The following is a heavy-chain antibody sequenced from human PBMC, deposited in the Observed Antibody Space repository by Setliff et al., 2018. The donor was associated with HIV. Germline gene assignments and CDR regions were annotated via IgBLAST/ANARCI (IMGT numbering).Heavy chain of an antibody. J-gene: IGHJ4*02. D-gene: IGHD2-8*01. V-gene: IGHV3-30*18. CDR3: VKVAYCTNGVCYHYFGS. Sequence: PGGSLRLSCAASGFTFSDYGMHWVRQAPVKGLEWVAFISYDGSKKFYADSVKGRFTISRDNSKNTLYLQMNSLRAEDTAVYYCVKVAYCTNGVCYHYFGSWGQGTLVTV. CDR1: GFTFSDYG. CDR2: ISYDGSKK.